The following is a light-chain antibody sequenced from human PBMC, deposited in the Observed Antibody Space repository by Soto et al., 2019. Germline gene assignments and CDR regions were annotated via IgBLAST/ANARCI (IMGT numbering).Light chain of an antibody. CDR3: QQYGSSMYT. CDR1: QSLSSY. Sequence: EIVLTQSPATLSLSPGERATLSCRASQSLSSYLAWYQQKPGQAPRLLIYGASSRATGIPDRFSGSGSGTDFTLTISRLEPEDFAVYYCQQYGSSMYTFGQGT. CDR2: GAS. J-gene: IGKJ2*01. V-gene: IGKV3-20*01.